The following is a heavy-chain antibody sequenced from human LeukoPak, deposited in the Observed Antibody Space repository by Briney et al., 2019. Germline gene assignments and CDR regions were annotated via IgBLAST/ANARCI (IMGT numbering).Heavy chain of an antibody. CDR3: AKDISGGDCPDY. D-gene: IGHD2-21*02. CDR2: ISYDGSDK. V-gene: IGHV3-30*18. J-gene: IGHJ4*02. CDR1: AFTFSNYG. Sequence: PGGSLRLSCVASAFTFSNYGMHWVRQAPGKGLEWVAVISYDGSDKYYADSVKGRFTISRGNSKNTLYLQMNSLRAEDTAVYYCAKDISGGDCPDYWGQGTLVTVSS.